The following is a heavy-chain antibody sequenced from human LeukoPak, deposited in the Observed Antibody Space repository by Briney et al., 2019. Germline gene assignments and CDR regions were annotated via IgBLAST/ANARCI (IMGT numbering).Heavy chain of an antibody. Sequence: SVKVSCKASGGTFSSYAISWVRQAPGQGLEWMGGIIPIFGTANYAQKFQGRVTITADESTSTAYMELSSLRSEDTAVYYCATDILTGRTDYYYGMDVWGKGTTVTVSS. CDR3: ATDILTGRTDYYYGMDV. J-gene: IGHJ6*04. V-gene: IGHV1-69*13. D-gene: IGHD3-9*01. CDR2: IIPIFGTA. CDR1: GGTFSSYA.